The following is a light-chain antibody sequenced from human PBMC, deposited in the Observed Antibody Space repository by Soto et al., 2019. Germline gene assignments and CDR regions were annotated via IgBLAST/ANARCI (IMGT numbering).Light chain of an antibody. V-gene: IGLV2-14*03. CDR3: CSYVSSKTYL. Sequence: QSALTQPASLSGSPGQSITIPCTGTHSDIGTYNYVSWYQQQPGKAPKLIIYEVTNRPSGVSDRFSGSKSDNTASLTISGLQTEDEADYYCCSYVSSKTYLFGTGTKVTVL. J-gene: IGLJ1*01. CDR2: EVT. CDR1: HSDIGTYNY.